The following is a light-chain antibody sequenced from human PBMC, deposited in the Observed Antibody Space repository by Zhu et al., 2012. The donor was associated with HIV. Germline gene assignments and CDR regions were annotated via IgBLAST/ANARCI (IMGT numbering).Light chain of an antibody. CDR1: QTIDIW. Sequence: DIQMTQSPSTLSASIGDRVTITCRASQTIDIWLAWYQQRPGIAPKLLIYKASTLQTGVSSRFSGSGSGTEFTLTISNLQPEDSATYYCQQYNSYSLTFGQGTKVEI. J-gene: IGKJ1*01. CDR3: QQYNSYSLT. CDR2: KAS. V-gene: IGKV1-5*03.